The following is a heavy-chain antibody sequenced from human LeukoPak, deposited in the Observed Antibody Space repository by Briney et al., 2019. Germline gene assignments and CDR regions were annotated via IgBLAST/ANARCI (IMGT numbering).Heavy chain of an antibody. J-gene: IGHJ4*02. CDR3: ASEGDLLWFGFPLDY. CDR1: GFNFSTYT. Sequence: PGGSLRLSCAASGFNFSTYTMHWVRQAPGKGLEYVSGISGNGSRTYYANSVRGRFTIARDNSKNTLYLQMGSLRLEDVAIYYCASEGDLLWFGFPLDYWGQGTLVSVSS. V-gene: IGHV3-64*01. D-gene: IGHD3-10*01. CDR2: ISGNGSRT.